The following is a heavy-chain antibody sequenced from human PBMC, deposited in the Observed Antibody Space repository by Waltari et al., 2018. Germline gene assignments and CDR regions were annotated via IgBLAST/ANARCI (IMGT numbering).Heavy chain of an antibody. CDR1: GGSVTSASYY. V-gene: IGHV4-61*01. J-gene: IGHJ4*02. CDR2: IYYSGTT. Sequence: QVQLQESGPGLVKPSETLSLTCTVSGGSVTSASYYWNWIRQPPGRGLEWIGYIYYSGTTNYNPPLKSRLTISVDTAKSQCARRLSSVTAADTAVYYCARGSWSGPFDFWGQGTLVTVSS. CDR3: ARGSWSGPFDF. D-gene: IGHD2-8*01.